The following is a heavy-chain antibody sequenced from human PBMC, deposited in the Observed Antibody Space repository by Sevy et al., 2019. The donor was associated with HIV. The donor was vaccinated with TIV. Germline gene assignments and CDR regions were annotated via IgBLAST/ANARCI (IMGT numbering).Heavy chain of an antibody. CDR2: ISYDGSNK. CDR1: GFTFSSYG. J-gene: IGHJ4*02. V-gene: IGHV3-30*18. Sequence: GGSLRLSYAASGFTFSSYGMHWVRQAPGKGLEWVAVISYDGSNKYYADSVKGRFTISRDNSKNTLYLQMNSLRAEDTAVYYCAKGRDGYKNYFDYWGQGTLVTVSS. CDR3: AKGRDGYKNYFDY. D-gene: IGHD5-12*01.